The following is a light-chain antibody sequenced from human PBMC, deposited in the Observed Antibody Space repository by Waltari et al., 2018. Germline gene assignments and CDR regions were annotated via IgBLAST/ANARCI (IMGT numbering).Light chain of an antibody. J-gene: IGLJ2*01. CDR3: YSTDIVRSERGV. Sequence: SYELTQPPSVSVSPGQTATITCSGDLLTKKFTYWFQQKSGQAPVMVIYEDTKRLSAIPERFSGSSSGTTAALTITGAQVEDEADYYCYSTDIVRSERGVFGGGTKLLVL. CDR1: LLTKKF. CDR2: EDT. V-gene: IGLV3-10*01.